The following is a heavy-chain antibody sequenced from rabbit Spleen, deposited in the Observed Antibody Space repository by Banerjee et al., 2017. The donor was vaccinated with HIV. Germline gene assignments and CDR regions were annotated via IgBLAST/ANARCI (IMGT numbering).Heavy chain of an antibody. J-gene: IGHJ3*01. CDR3: VRDGSSGSYVTYFVF. CDR1: GFSFSGDHD. Sequence: QSLEESGGDLVKPGTSLTLTCTASGFSFSGDHDMCWVRQAPGKGLELIACIDSTNGKTDYATWAKGRFTISKTSSTTVDLQMTSLTDADTATYFCVRDGSSGSYVTYFVFWGPGTLVTVS. V-gene: IGHV1S40*01. D-gene: IGHD5-1*01. CDR2: IDSTNGKT.